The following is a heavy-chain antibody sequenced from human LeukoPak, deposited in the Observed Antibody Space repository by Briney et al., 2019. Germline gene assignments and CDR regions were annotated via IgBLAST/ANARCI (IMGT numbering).Heavy chain of an antibody. D-gene: IGHD6-19*01. V-gene: IGHV4-59*01. Sequence: SETLSLTCTVPGGSISSYYWSWLRQPPGKGLEWIGYIYYSGSTNYNPSLKSRVTISVDTSKNQFSLKLSSVTAADTAVYYCARESDSSGWETEYYYYYMDVWGKGTTVTVSS. CDR3: ARESDSSGWETEYYYYYMDV. CDR1: GGSISSYY. J-gene: IGHJ6*03. CDR2: IYYSGST.